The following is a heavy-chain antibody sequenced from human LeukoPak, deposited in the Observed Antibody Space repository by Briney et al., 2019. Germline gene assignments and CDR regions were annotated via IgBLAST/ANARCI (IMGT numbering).Heavy chain of an antibody. CDR2: ISGSGGST. CDR1: GFTFSNAW. V-gene: IGHV3-23*01. CDR3: AKSPWGTSDGYFDL. D-gene: IGHD7-27*01. Sequence: GGSLRLSCAASGFTFSNAWMSWVRQAPGKGLEWVSAISGSGGSTYYADSVKGRFTTSRDNSKNTLYLQMNSLRAEDTAVYYCAKSPWGTSDGYFDLWGRGTLVTVSS. J-gene: IGHJ2*01.